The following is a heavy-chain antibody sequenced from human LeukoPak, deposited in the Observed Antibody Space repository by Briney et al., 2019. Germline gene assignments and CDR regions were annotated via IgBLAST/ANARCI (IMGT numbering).Heavy chain of an antibody. CDR3: PKANGDDTFVI. Sequence: GGSLRLSCAASGFTFDDYAMHWVRQAPGKGLEWVSGISWNSGSIGYADSVKGRFTISRDNAKNSLYLQMNSLRAEDTALYYCPKANGDDTFVIWGGGKMVTASS. V-gene: IGHV3-9*01. CDR1: GFTFDDYA. J-gene: IGHJ3*02. CDR2: ISWNSGSI. D-gene: IGHD3-10*01.